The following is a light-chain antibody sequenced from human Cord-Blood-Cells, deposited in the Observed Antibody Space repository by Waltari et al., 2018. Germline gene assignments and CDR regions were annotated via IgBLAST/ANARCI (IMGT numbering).Light chain of an antibody. CDR1: QSISSW. CDR2: KAS. V-gene: IGKV1-5*03. Sequence: DIQMTQSPSTLSASVGDRVPITCRASQSISSWLAWYQQKPGKAPKLLIYKASSLESGVPSRFSGSGSGTEFTLTISRLQPDDFATYYCQQYNSYPWTFGQGTKVEIK. J-gene: IGKJ1*01. CDR3: QQYNSYPWT.